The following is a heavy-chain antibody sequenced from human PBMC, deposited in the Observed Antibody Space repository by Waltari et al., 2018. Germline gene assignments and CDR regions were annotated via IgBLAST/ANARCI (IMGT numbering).Heavy chain of an antibody. Sequence: QVQLVQSGAEVKKPGASVKLSCKASGYPCSGYYIHWVRQAPGQGLEWMGWINCNNGDRKYAQKFQGRVTMTRDTPISTAYMDLSGLISDDTAVYYCVREQQLVPYTDEAFDIWGQGTVVTVSS. J-gene: IGHJ3*02. CDR2: INCNNGDR. CDR3: VREQQLVPYTDEAFDI. D-gene: IGHD6-13*01. CDR1: GYPCSGYY. V-gene: IGHV1-2*02.